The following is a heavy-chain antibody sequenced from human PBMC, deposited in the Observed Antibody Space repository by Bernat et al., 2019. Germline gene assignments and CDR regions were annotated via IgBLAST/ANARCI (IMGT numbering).Heavy chain of an antibody. CDR1: GDSVSSNNAA. CDR2: TYYRSKWYN. J-gene: IGHJ4*02. Sequence: QVQLQQSGPGLVKPSQTLSVTCAISGDSVSSNNAAWNWIRQSPSRGLEWLGRTYYRSKWYNNYAVSVKSRITINADTSKNQFSLQLNSVTPEDTAVYYCVQGWYYYFDYWGQGTLVTVSS. CDR3: VQGWYYYFDY. V-gene: IGHV6-1*01. D-gene: IGHD6-19*01.